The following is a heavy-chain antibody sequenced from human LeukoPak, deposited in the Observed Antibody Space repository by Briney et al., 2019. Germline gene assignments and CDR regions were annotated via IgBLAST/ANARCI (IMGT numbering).Heavy chain of an antibody. D-gene: IGHD3-3*01. CDR2: IKQDGSEK. J-gene: IGHJ4*02. CDR1: GFTFSNYW. CDR3: ARDPTIFGVVIVPDY. V-gene: IGHV3-7*01. Sequence: GGSLRLSCAASGFTFSNYWMSWVRQAPGKGPEWVANIKQDGSEKYYVDSVKGRFTISRDNAKNSLYLQMNSLRAEDTAVYYCARDPTIFGVVIVPDYWGQGTLVTVSS.